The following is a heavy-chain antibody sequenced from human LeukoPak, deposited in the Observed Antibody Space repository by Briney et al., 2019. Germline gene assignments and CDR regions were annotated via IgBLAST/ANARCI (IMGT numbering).Heavy chain of an antibody. CDR2: INPRGST. Sequence: SETLSLTCGVSGGSFSSHYWTWIRQPPGKGLEWIGEINPRGSTNYNPSLESRVTVSADTSRNQLSLSLTSVTAADSAVYFCARGLRQGSAWAWGPKEKSYQYMDVWGTGTTVIVSS. CDR3: ARGLRQGSAWAWGPKEKSYQYMDV. D-gene: IGHD6-19*01. J-gene: IGHJ6*04. V-gene: IGHV4-34*01. CDR1: GGSFSSHY.